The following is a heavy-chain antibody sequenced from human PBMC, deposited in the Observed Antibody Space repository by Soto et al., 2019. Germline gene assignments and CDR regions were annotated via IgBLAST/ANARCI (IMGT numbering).Heavy chain of an antibody. J-gene: IGHJ4*02. CDR3: AADPVLLWFGEFPGFDY. D-gene: IGHD3-10*01. V-gene: IGHV1-58*02. Sequence: XVKVSCRASGFTFTSSAMQWERQARGQRLEWIGWIVVGSGNTNYAQKFQERVTITRDMSTSTAYMELSSLRSEETAVYYCAADPVLLWFGEFPGFDYWGQGTLVTVSS. CDR2: IVVGSGNT. CDR1: GFTFTSSA.